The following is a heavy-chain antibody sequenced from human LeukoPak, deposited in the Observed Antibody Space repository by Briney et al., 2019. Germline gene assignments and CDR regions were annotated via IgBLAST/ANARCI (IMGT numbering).Heavy chain of an antibody. CDR1: GFTFSSYE. CDR2: ISSSGSTI. J-gene: IGHJ6*03. CDR3: PRDAPTTVTTFYYYYYMDV. V-gene: IGHV3-48*03. Sequence: GGSLRLSCAASGFTFSSYEMNWVRQAPGKGLEWVSCISSSGSTIYYADSVKGRFTISRDNAKNSLYLQMNSLRAEDTAVYYCPRDAPTTVTTFYYYYYMDVWGKGTTVTVSS. D-gene: IGHD4-17*01.